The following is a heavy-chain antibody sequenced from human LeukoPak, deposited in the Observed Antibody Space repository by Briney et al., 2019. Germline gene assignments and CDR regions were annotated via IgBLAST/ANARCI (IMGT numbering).Heavy chain of an antibody. J-gene: IGHJ4*02. Sequence: TGGSLRLSCAASGFTFTTYTINWVRQAPGKGLEWVSSISSSGDYIYYADSVKGRFTISRDNAKNSLYLQMNNLRAEDTAVYYCARGRYGDYALDYWGQGTLLTVSS. CDR1: GFTFTTYT. CDR3: ARGRYGDYALDY. V-gene: IGHV3-21*01. CDR2: ISSSGDYI. D-gene: IGHD4-17*01.